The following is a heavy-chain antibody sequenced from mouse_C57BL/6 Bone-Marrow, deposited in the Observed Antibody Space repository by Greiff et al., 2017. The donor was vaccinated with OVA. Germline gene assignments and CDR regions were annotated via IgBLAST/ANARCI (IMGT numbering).Heavy chain of an antibody. CDR2: IYPRSGNT. CDR1: GYTFTSYG. V-gene: IGHV1-81*01. D-gene: IGHD1-1*01. CDR3: ARLRYYYGSSLFDY. Sequence: QVQLQQSGAELARPGASVKLSCKASGYTFTSYGISWVKQRTGQGLEWIGEIYPRSGNTYYNEKFKGKATLTADKSSSTAYMELRSLTSEDSAVYFCARLRYYYGSSLFDYWGQGTTLTVSS. J-gene: IGHJ2*01.